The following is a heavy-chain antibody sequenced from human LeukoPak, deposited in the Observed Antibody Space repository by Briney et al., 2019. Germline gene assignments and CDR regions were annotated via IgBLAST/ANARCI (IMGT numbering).Heavy chain of an antibody. CDR1: GGSISSSSYY. Sequence: PSETLSLTCTVSGGSISSSSYYWGWIRQPPGKGLEWIGSIYYSGSTYYNPSLKSRVTISVDTSKNQFSLKLSSVTAADTAVYYCARVKGSGSPGVYYYYMDVWGKGTTVTVSS. CDR3: ARVKGSGSPGVYYYYMDV. CDR2: IYYSGST. V-gene: IGHV4-39*07. J-gene: IGHJ6*03. D-gene: IGHD5-12*01.